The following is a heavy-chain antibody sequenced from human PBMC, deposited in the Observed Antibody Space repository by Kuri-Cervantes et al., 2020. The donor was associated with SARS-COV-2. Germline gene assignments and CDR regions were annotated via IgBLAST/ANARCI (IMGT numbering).Heavy chain of an antibody. CDR3: AIDKGRGAFDH. D-gene: IGHD6-25*01. V-gene: IGHV3-11*06. CDR1: GFSFTDYY. CDR2: ISGSSSFT. J-gene: IGHJ4*02. Sequence: GESLKISCETSGFSFTDYYVSWIRQIPGGGLEWLSFISGSSSFTNPADSVKGRFTISKDNAKTSVYLQMTSLRAEDTALYYCAIDKGRGAFDHWGQGTLVTVSS.